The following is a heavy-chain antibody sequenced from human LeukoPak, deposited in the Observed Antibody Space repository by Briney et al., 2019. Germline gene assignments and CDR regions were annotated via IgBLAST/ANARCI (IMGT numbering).Heavy chain of an antibody. CDR2: ISWNSGSI. D-gene: IGHD6-19*01. J-gene: IGHJ6*03. V-gene: IGHV3-9*01. CDR1: GFTFDDYA. Sequence: GGSLRLSCAASGFTFDDYAMHWVRQAPGKGLEWVSGISWNSGSIGYADSVKGRFTISRDNAKNSLYLQMNSLRAEDTALYYCARLPGIAVHYYYYMDVWGKGTTVTVSS. CDR3: ARLPGIAVHYYYYMDV.